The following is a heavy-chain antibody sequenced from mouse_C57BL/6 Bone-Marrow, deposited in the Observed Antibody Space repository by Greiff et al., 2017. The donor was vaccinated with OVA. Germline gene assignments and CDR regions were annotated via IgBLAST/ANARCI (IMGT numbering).Heavy chain of an antibody. J-gene: IGHJ4*01. CDR2: ISDGGSYT. CDR3: ARVLYYYGSSPYYAMDY. Sequence: EVKLVESGGGLVKPGGSLKLSCAASGFTFSSSAMSWVRQTPEKRLEWVATISDGGSYTYYPDNVKGRFTISRDNAKNNLYLQMSHLKSEDTAMYYCARVLYYYGSSPYYAMDYWGQGTSVTVSS. V-gene: IGHV5-4*03. CDR1: GFTFSSSA. D-gene: IGHD1-1*01.